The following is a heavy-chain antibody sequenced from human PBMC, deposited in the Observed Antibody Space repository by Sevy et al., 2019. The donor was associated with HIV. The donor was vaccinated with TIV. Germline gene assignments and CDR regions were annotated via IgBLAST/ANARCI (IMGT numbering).Heavy chain of an antibody. J-gene: IGHJ6*02. D-gene: IGHD4-4*01. CDR2: ISYDGSNK. Sequence: GGSLILSCAASGFTFSSYAMHWVRQAPGKGLEWVAVISYDGSNKYYADSVKGRFTISRDNSKNTLYLQMNSLRAEDTAVYYCARVYEAVNYYGMDVWGQGTTVTVSS. V-gene: IGHV3-30-3*01. CDR3: ARVYEAVNYYGMDV. CDR1: GFTFSSYA.